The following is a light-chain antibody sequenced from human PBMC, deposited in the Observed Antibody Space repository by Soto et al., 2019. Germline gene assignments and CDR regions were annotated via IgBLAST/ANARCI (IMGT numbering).Light chain of an antibody. V-gene: IGLV2-11*01. J-gene: IGLJ2*01. CDR1: NNDVSGYNY. CDR2: DVI. CDR3: CSYAGSYTFL. Sequence: QSALTQPRSVSGSPGQSVTISCTGTNNDVSGYNYVSWYQQHPGKAPKLMIYDVIKRPSGVPDRFSGSKSDNTASLTISGLHVEDEADYYCCSYAGSYTFLFGGGTKLTVL.